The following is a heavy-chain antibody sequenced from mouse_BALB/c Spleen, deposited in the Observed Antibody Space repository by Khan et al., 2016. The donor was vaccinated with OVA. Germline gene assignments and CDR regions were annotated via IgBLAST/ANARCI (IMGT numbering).Heavy chain of an antibody. Sequence: VQLQQSGAELVRPGALVKLSCKASGFNIKDYYIHWVKQRPDQGLEWIGWIDPENGNPIYDPKFQGKANITADTSSNTAYLHFSSLTSEDTAVYYCARAGYAPWVAYWGQGTLVTVSA. CDR2: IDPENGNP. V-gene: IGHV14-1*02. D-gene: IGHD2-2*01. CDR3: ARAGYAPWVAY. J-gene: IGHJ3*01. CDR1: GFNIKDYY.